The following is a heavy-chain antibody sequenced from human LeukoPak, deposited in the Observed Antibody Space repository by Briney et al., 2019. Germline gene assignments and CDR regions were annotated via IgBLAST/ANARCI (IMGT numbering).Heavy chain of an antibody. D-gene: IGHD2-2*02. J-gene: IGHJ5*02. CDR2: IYYSGST. V-gene: IGHV4-59*01. Sequence: PSETLSLTCTVSGGSISSYYWSWIRQPPGKGLEWIGYIYYSGSTNYNPSLKRRVTISVDTSKNQFSLKLSSVTAADTAVYYCARGGYCSSTSCYTRWFDPWGQGTLVTVSS. CDR3: ARGGYCSSTSCYTRWFDP. CDR1: GGSISSYY.